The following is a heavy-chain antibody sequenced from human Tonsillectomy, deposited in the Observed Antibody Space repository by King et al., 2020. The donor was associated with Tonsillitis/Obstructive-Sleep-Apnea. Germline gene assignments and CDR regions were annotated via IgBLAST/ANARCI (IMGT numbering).Heavy chain of an antibody. V-gene: IGHV4-59*01. J-gene: IGHJ3*02. Sequence: QLQESGPGLVKPSETLSLTCTVSGGSINNYYWSWIRQPPGKGLEWIGYIYYSGTTSSLPSLKSRVTISVDTSKNQFSLKLRSVTAADTAMYYCARICGGDCSGFDIWGQGTMVTVSS. CDR3: ARICGGDCSGFDI. D-gene: IGHD2-21*01. CDR2: IYYSGTT. CDR1: GGSINNYY.